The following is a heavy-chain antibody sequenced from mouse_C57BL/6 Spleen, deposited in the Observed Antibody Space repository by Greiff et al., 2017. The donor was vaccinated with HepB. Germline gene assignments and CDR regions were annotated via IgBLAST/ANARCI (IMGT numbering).Heavy chain of an antibody. J-gene: IGHJ4*01. Sequence: VQLQQSGPELVKPGASVKISCKASGYAFSSSWMTWVKQRPGKGLEWIGRIYPGDGDTNYNGKFKGKATLTADKSSSTAYMQLSSLTSEDSAVYFCARSYYDYDDAMDYWGQGTTGTVSS. CDR2: IYPGDGDT. CDR3: ARSYYDYDDAMDY. V-gene: IGHV1-82*01. D-gene: IGHD2-4*01. CDR1: GYAFSSSW.